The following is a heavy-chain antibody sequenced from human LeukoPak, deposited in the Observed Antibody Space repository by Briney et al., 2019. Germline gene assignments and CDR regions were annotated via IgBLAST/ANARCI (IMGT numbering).Heavy chain of an antibody. CDR2: IKSKRSGAT. V-gene: IGHV3-15*01. CDR3: TRLPGTGDY. CDR1: GFTFSDAW. J-gene: IGHJ4*02. Sequence: GGSLRLSCATSGFTFSDAWMSWVRQAPGKGLEWIGRIKSKRSGATDYAESVKGRFTISRDDSQNMVHLQMNSLNTEDTGVYYCTRLPGTGDYWGQGTLVTVSS. D-gene: IGHD7-27*01.